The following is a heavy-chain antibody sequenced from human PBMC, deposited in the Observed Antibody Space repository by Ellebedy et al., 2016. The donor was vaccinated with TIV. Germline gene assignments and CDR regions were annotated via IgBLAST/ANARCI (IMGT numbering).Heavy chain of an antibody. Sequence: SETLSLTXTVSGGSTTSSSYYWGWIRQPPGKGREWIGSMNYSGTTYYNPSPKSRVTISVDTSKNQFSLKLSAVAAADTAVYYCARLWHEVVGATTTYYFDYWGQGTLVTVSS. V-gene: IGHV4-39*01. CDR1: GGSTTSSSYY. CDR3: ARLWHEVVGATTTYYFDY. CDR2: MNYSGTT. J-gene: IGHJ4*02. D-gene: IGHD1-26*01.